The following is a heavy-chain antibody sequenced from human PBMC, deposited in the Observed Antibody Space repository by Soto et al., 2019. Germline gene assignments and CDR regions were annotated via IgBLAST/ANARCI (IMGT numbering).Heavy chain of an antibody. CDR3: ARVILGGWYNDRNFQL. CDR2: IYPDDSDT. J-gene: IGHJ1*01. V-gene: IGHV5-51*01. CDR1: GYSFNTYW. D-gene: IGHD6-19*01. Sequence: PGESLKISCKGSGYSFNTYWIGWVRQMPGKGLEWMGIIYPDDSDTRYSPSIQGQVTISVDKSITTAYLQWSSLKASDTAMYYCARVILGGWYNDRNFQLCGQRTLVTVSS.